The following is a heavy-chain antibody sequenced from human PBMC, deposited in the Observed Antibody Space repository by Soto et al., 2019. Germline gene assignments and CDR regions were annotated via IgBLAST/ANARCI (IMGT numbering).Heavy chain of an antibody. CDR1: GFTFSSYW. Sequence: EVQLVESGGGLVQPGGSLRLSCAASGFTFSSYWMSWVRQAPGKGLEWVANIKQDGSEKYYVDSVKGRFTISRDNAKNSLYLQMNSLRAEDTAVYYCARDGGIGDCSSTSCVEYYYGMDVWGQGTTVTVSS. V-gene: IGHV3-7*01. CDR3: ARDGGIGDCSSTSCVEYYYGMDV. CDR2: IKQDGSEK. D-gene: IGHD2-2*01. J-gene: IGHJ6*02.